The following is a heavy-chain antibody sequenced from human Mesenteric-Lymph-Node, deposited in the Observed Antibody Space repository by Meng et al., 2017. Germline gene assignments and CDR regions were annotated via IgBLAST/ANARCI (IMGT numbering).Heavy chain of an antibody. J-gene: IGHJ4*02. CDR1: GFTFSSYS. V-gene: IGHV3-21*01. Sequence: EVQLVESGGGLGKPGGSLRLSCAASGFTFSSYSMNWVRQAPGKGLEWVSYISSNSYYISYADSVKGRFTISRDNAKNSVYLQMNSLRAEDTAVYYCAEGSGSYAVAYWGQGTLVTVSS. CDR2: ISSNSYYI. CDR3: AEGSGSYAVAY. D-gene: IGHD1-26*01.